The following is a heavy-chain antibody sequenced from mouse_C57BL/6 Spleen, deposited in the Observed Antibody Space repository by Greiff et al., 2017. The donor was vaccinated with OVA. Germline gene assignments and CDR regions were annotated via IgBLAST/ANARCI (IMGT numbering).Heavy chain of an antibody. V-gene: IGHV3-6*01. D-gene: IGHD2-1*01. J-gene: IGHJ3*01. CDR3: ARGGLYYGNYGFAY. Sequence: ESGPGLVKPSQSLSLTCSVTGYSITSGYYWNWIRQLPGNKLEWMGYISYDGSNNYNPSLKNRISITRDTAKNQFFLKLNSVTTEDTATYYCARGGLYYGNYGFAYWGQGTLVTVSA. CDR2: ISYDGSN. CDR1: GYSITSGYY.